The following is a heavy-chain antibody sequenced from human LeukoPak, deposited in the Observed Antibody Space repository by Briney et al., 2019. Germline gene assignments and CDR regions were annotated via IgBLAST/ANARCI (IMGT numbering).Heavy chain of an antibody. Sequence: GGSLTLSCAASGFTYNSYWMHWVHQAPGKGLVWVSRINSDGSSRSYADSVKGRFTISRDNAKNTLYLQMNSLKGEDTAVYYCAREDSSGYYYDYWGQGTLVTVSS. CDR3: AREDSSGYYYDY. J-gene: IGHJ4*02. CDR1: GFTYNSYW. D-gene: IGHD3-22*01. CDR2: INSDGSSR. V-gene: IGHV3-74*01.